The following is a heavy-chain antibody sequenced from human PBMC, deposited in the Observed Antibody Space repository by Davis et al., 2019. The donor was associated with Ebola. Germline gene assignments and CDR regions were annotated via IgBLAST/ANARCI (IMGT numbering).Heavy chain of an antibody. CDR1: GDSVSSNSAA. CDR2: TYYRSKWYN. D-gene: IGHD5-18*01. J-gene: IGHJ5*02. Sequence: SQTLSLTCAISGDSVSSNSAAWNWIRQSPSRGLEWLGRTYYRSKWYNDYAVSVKSRITINPDTSKNQFSLQLNSVTPEDTAVYYCARGLRGDTAMVLSFWFDPWGQGTLVTVSS. CDR3: ARGLRGDTAMVLSFWFDP. V-gene: IGHV6-1*01.